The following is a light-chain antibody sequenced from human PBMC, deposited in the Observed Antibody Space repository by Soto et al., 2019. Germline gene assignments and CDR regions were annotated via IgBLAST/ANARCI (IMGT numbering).Light chain of an antibody. Sequence: DIQMTQSPSSLSASVGDRVTIACRASQDISTYLAWYQQKPGKVPKLLISGASTLQSGVPSRFSGSGSGTDFTLTINSLQAEDVATYYCQKYKSVSPWTFGQGTKVEIK. V-gene: IGKV1-27*01. CDR3: QKYKSVSPWT. CDR2: GAS. J-gene: IGKJ1*01. CDR1: QDISTY.